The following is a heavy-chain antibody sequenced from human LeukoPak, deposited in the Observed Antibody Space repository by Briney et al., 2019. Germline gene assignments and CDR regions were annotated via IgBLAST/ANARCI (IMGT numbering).Heavy chain of an antibody. V-gene: IGHV4-30-4*01. CDR1: GGSISSGDYY. J-gene: IGHJ3*02. CDR3: ARAVVVVTAPDAFDI. D-gene: IGHD2-21*02. Sequence: PSETLSLTCTVSGGSISSGDYYWSWIRQPPGKGLEWIGYIYYSGSTYYNPSLKSRVTTSVDTSKNQFPLKLSSVTAADTAVYYCARAVVVVTAPDAFDIWGQGTMVTVSS. CDR2: IYYSGST.